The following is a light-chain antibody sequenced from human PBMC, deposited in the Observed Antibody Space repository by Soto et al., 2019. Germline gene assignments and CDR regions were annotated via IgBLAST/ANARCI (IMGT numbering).Light chain of an antibody. CDR3: QQFYSVPVT. J-gene: IGKJ4*01. CDR1: QSVLDNKNQQ. CDR2: WGS. V-gene: IGKV4-1*01. Sequence: DIVMTQSPDSLAVSLGERATINCRSSQSVLDNKNQQLAWYQQKPGQPPKLLIYWGSTRDSGVPDRFSGSGSGTDFTLTISSLQAEDVAVYYCQQFYSVPVTFGGGTKVEIK.